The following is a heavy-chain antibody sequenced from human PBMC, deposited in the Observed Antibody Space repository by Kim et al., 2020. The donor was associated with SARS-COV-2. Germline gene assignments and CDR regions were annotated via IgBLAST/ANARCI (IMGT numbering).Heavy chain of an antibody. CDR1: GYTFTSYA. CDR2: INTNTGNP. Sequence: ASVKVSCKASGYTFTSYAMNWVRQAPGQGLDWMGWINTNTGNPTYAQGFTGRFVFSLDTSVSTAYLQISSLKAEDTAVYYCARDSPTLIAAAGTVWFDPWGQGTLVTVSS. CDR3: ARDSPTLIAAAGTVWFDP. J-gene: IGHJ5*02. V-gene: IGHV7-4-1*02. D-gene: IGHD6-13*01.